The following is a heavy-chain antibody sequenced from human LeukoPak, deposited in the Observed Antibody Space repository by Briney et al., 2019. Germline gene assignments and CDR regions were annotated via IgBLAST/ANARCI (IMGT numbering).Heavy chain of an antibody. CDR1: GGSISSYY. Sequence: SETLSLTCTVSGGSISSYYWSWIRQPPGKGLEWIGYIYYSGSTNYNPSLKSRVTISVDTSKNQFSLKLSSVTAADTAVYYCARVSRYDAFDIWGQGTMVTASS. CDR2: IYYSGST. D-gene: IGHD3-9*01. CDR3: ARVSRYDAFDI. J-gene: IGHJ3*02. V-gene: IGHV4-59*01.